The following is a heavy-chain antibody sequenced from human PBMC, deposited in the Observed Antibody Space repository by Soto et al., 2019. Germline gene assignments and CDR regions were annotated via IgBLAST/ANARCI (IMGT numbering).Heavy chain of an antibody. CDR3: AKGRNDDYYYYGMDV. CDR2: ISGGGGST. CDR1: GFTFSSYG. J-gene: IGHJ6*02. Sequence: GGSLRLSCAASGFTFSSYGMSWVRQAPGKGLEWVSAISGGGGSTYYADSVKGRFTISRDNSKNTLYLQMNSLRAEDTAVYYCAKGRNDDYYYYGMDVWGQGTTVTVSS. D-gene: IGHD1-1*01. V-gene: IGHV3-23*01.